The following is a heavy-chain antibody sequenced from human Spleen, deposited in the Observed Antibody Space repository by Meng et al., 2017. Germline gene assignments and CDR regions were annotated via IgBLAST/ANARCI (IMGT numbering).Heavy chain of an antibody. D-gene: IGHD6-13*01. V-gene: IGHV1-2*06. CDR2: INPNSGAT. J-gene: IGHJ4*02. CDR1: GYTFTDYF. CDR3: VRDEDISAAGKLFGDY. Sequence: ASVKVSCKASGYTFTDYFMHWVRQAPGQGLEWMGRINPNSGATNYAQKFQGRVTMTRDTSISTTYMELSRLRSDDTAVYYCVRDEDISAAGKLFGDYWGQGTLVTVSS.